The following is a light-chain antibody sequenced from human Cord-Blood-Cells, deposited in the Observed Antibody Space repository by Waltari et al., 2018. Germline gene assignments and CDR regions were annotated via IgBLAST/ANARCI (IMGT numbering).Light chain of an antibody. CDR3: QQRSNWPRT. V-gene: IGKV3-11*01. CDR1: QSVSSY. CDR2: DAS. Sequence: EIVLTQSPATLSLSPGDRATPSCRASQSVSSYLAWYQQKPGQAPRLLIYDASNRATGIPARFSGSGSGTDFTLTISSLEPEDFAVYYCQQRSNWPRTFGQGTKVEIK. J-gene: IGKJ1*01.